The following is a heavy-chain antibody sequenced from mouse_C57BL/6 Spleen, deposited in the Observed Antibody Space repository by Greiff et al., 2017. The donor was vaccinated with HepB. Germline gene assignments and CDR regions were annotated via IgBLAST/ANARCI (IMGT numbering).Heavy chain of an antibody. D-gene: IGHD6-1*01. CDR2: IDPEDGDT. Sequence: VQLQQSGAELVRPGASVKLSCTASGFNIKDYYMHWVKQRPEQGLEWIGRIDPEDGDTEYAPKFQGKATMTADTSSNTAYLQLSRLTSEATAVYYCTTGDSTFDAMDYWGQGTSVTVSS. CDR3: TTGDSTFDAMDY. V-gene: IGHV14-1*01. J-gene: IGHJ4*01. CDR1: GFNIKDYY.